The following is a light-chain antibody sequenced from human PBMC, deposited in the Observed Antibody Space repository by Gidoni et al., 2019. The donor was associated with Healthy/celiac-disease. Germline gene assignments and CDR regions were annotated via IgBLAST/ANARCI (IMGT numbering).Light chain of an antibody. V-gene: IGKV1-9*01. Sequence: DIQLTQSPSFLSASVGDRVTITCRAKQGISSYLAWYQQNPGKAPKLLIYAASTLQSGVPSRFSGSGSGTEFTLTISSLQPEDFATYYCQQLNSYPLTFGGGTKVEIK. J-gene: IGKJ4*01. CDR2: AAS. CDR3: QQLNSYPLT. CDR1: QGISSY.